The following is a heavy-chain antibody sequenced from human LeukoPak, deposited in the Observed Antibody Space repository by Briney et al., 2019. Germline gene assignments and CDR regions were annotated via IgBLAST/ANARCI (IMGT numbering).Heavy chain of an antibody. D-gene: IGHD2-15*01. CDR3: ARDGRYCSGGSCYRTFDI. CDR2: IYYSGST. V-gene: IGHV4-59*01. J-gene: IGHJ3*02. CDR1: GGSISSYY. Sequence: SETPSLTCTVSGGSISSYYWSWIRQPPGKGLEWIGYIYYSGSTNYNPSLKSRVTISVDTSKNQFSLRLSSVTAADTAVYYCARDGRYCSGGSCYRTFDIWGQGTMVTVSS.